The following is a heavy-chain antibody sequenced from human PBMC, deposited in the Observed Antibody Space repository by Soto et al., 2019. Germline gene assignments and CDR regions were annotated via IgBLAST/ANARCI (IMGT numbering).Heavy chain of an antibody. V-gene: IGHV3-23*01. D-gene: IGHD6-19*01. J-gene: IGHJ4*02. Sequence: PGGSLRLSCAASGFTFRSYAMNWVRQAPGKGLEWVSVISGSGGSTYYADSVKGRFTISRDNSKNTLSLQMNSLRAEDTAVYYCAKGGRQWLVTSDFNYWGQGALVTVSS. CDR2: ISGSGGST. CDR3: AKGGRQWLVTSDFNY. CDR1: GFTFRSYA.